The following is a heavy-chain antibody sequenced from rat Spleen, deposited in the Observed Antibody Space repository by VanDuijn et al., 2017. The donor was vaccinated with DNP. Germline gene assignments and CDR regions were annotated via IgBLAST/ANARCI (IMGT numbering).Heavy chain of an antibody. D-gene: IGHD1-2*01. Sequence: QVQLKESGPGLVQPSQTLSLTCTVSGFSLTDYSVHWVRQPPGKGLEWLGRIRSGGSTDDNSALKSRLSISRDTSKSQVSLEINSLETEDTAIYFCTREEPRVLYYFSNLFDYWGQGVMVTVSS. CDR2: IRSGGST. J-gene: IGHJ2*01. V-gene: IGHV2-19*01. CDR1: GFSLTDYS. CDR3: TREEPRVLYYFSNLFDY.